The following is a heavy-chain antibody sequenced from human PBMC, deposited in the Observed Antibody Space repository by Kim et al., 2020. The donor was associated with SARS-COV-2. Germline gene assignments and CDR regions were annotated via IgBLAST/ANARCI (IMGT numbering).Heavy chain of an antibody. CDR2: ISSSSSTI. V-gene: IGHV3-48*02. CDR3: AREGQRGSYYPRYYGMDV. Sequence: GGSLRLPCAASGFTFSSYGMNWVRQAPGKGLEWVSYISSSSSTIYYADSVKGRFTISRDNAKNSLYLQMNSLRDEDTAVYYCAREGQRGSYYPRYYGMDVWGQGTTVTVSS. CDR1: GFTFSSYG. J-gene: IGHJ6*02. D-gene: IGHD1-26*01.